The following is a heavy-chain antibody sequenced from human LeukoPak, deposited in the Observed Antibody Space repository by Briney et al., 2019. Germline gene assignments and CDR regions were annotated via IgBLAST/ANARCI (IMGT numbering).Heavy chain of an antibody. CDR2: INPNSGGT. D-gene: IGHD3-22*01. CDR1: GYTFTGYY. Sequence: GASVKVSCKASGYTFTGYYMHWVRQAPGQGLEWMGRINPNSGGTNYAQKFQGRVTMTRDTSISTAYMELSRLRSDDTAVYYCARDRVYDSSGYVLHNWFDPWGQGTLVTVSS. J-gene: IGHJ5*02. CDR3: ARDRVYDSSGYVLHNWFDP. V-gene: IGHV1-2*06.